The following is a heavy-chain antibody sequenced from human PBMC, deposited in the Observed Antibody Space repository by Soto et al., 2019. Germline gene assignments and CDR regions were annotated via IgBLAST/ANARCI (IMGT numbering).Heavy chain of an antibody. CDR1: GYTFGNSG. CDR3: VVAAQPYYFDY. D-gene: IGHD2-15*01. Sequence: GASVKVSCKASGYTFGNSGITWVRQAPGQGLEWLGWISAYIGNTNYAQKLQGRVTMTTDTSMSTAYMELRSLRSDDTAVYYCVVAAQPYYFDYWGQGTLVTVSS. J-gene: IGHJ4*02. V-gene: IGHV1-18*01. CDR2: ISAYIGNT.